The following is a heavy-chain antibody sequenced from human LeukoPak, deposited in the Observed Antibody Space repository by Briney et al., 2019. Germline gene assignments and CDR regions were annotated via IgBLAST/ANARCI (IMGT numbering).Heavy chain of an antibody. CDR1: GYTFTSYD. CDR2: MNPNSGNT. V-gene: IGHV1-8*01. D-gene: IGHD6-13*01. CDR3: ARDLRRGSSSWYVSGGDY. J-gene: IGHJ4*02. Sequence: ASVKVSCKASGYTFTSYDINWVRQATGQGLEWMGWMNPNSGNTGYAQKLRGRVTMTTDTSTSTAYMELRSLRSDDTAVYYCARDLRRGSSSWYVSGGDYWGQGTLVTVSS.